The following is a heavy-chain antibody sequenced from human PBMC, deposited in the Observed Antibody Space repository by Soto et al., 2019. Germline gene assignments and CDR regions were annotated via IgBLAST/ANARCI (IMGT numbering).Heavy chain of an antibody. CDR3: ASRDPGTSVDY. CDR1: GGSFTSNNW. V-gene: IGHV4-4*02. D-gene: IGHD1-7*01. Sequence: SETLSLTCAVSGGSFTSNNWWTRVRQPPGQGLEWIGEIYRTGSTNYNPSLKSRVTMSLDKSENQFSLKVTSLTAADTAVYYCASRDPGTSVDYWGQGTLVTV. CDR2: IYRTGST. J-gene: IGHJ4*02.